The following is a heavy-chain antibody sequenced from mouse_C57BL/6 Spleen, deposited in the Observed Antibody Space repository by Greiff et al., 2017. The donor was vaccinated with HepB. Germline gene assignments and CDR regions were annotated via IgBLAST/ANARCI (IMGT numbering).Heavy chain of an antibody. Sequence: QVQLQQPGAELVRPGSSVKLSCKASGYTFTSYWMHWVKQRPIQGLEWIGNIDPSDSETHYNQKFKDKATLTVDKSSSTAYMQLSSLTSEDSAVYYCARTGTDGYFDVWGTGTTVTVSS. CDR1: GYTFTSYW. V-gene: IGHV1-52*01. CDR2: IDPSDSET. CDR3: ARTGTDGYFDV. D-gene: IGHD4-1*01. J-gene: IGHJ1*03.